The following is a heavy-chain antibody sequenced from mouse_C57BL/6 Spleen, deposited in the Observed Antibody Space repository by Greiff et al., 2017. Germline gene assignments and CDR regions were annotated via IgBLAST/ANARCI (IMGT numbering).Heavy chain of an antibody. Sequence: QVQLLQPGAELVRPGYSVKLSCKASGYTFTGYWLHWVKQRPIQGLEWFGNIDPSDSDTHYNPKLKDKDTFTVDKSSSTAYIQISSLTSEDSAGYYCAREVSAVYFEVWGTGTTVTVSS. CDR1: GYTFTGYW. V-gene: IGHV1-52*01. CDR2: IDPSDSDT. CDR3: AREVSAVYFEV. D-gene: IGHD6-2*01. J-gene: IGHJ1*03.